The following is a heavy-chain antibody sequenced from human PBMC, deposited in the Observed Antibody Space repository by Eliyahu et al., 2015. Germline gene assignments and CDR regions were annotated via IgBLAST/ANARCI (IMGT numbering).Heavy chain of an antibody. D-gene: IGHD4-17*01. Sequence: VDSGGGLVQPGGSLRLSCAASGSTFSSYTMNWVRQAPGKGLEWLSYIHSHNYADSVKGRFTISRDNANNSLYLQMNSLRDEDTAIYYCARAYRTSRLRRGQGTLVTVSS. CDR1: GSTFSSYT. CDR3: ARAYRTSRLR. J-gene: IGHJ4*02. V-gene: IGHV3-48*02. CDR2: IHSH.